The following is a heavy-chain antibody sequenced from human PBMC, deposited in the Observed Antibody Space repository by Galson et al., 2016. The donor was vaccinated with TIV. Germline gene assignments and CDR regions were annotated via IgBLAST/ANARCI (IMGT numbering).Heavy chain of an antibody. CDR1: GFSFRNYG. J-gene: IGHJ6*02. Sequence: LRLSCAVSGFSFRNYGMNWVRQAPGQGLEWVSGIYGSGSRSFYADSVKGRFTISRDNSKYTLYLQMNSLRAEDTAVYYCARAVTMRVADYYYGMDVWGQGTTVTVSS. CDR3: ARAVTMRVADYYYGMDV. V-gene: IGHV3-23*01. CDR2: IYGSGSRS. D-gene: IGHD3-22*01.